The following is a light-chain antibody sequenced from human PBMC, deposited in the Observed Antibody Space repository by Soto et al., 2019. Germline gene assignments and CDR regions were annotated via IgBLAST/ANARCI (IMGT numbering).Light chain of an antibody. CDR1: QGISRY. J-gene: IGKJ1*01. V-gene: IGKV1-8*01. Sequence: AIRMTQSPSSFSASTGDRVTITCRASQGISRYLAWYQQKPGKDPKLLIYAASTLQSGVPSRFSGSGSGTDFTLTISCLQSEDFATYYCQQYYSYPRTFGQGTKVDIK. CDR3: QQYYSYPRT. CDR2: AAS.